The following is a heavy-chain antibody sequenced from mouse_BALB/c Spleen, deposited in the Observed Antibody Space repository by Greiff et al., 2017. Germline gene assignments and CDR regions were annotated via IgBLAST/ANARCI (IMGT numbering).Heavy chain of an antibody. CDR3: ARSNGNLYAMDY. CDR1: GYTFTDYY. Sequence: EVQLQESGPELVKPGASVKMSCKASGYTFTDYYMDWVKQSHGESFEWIGRVNPYYGGTSYNQKFKGKATLTVDKSSSTAYMQLKSLTSEDSAVYYCARSNGNLYAMDYWGQGTSVTVSS. D-gene: IGHD2-1*01. CDR2: VNPYYGGT. V-gene: IGHV1-19*01. J-gene: IGHJ4*01.